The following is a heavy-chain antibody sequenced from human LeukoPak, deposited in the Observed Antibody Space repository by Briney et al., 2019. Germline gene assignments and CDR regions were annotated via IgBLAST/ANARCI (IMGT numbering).Heavy chain of an antibody. CDR2: VNPSGGST. J-gene: IGHJ5*02. CDR3: ARERDIVAVPAAIHSWFDP. Sequence: ASVKVSCKASGYTFTSYYMHWVRQAPGQGLEWMGIVNPSGGSTSYAQKFQGRVTMTRDTSTSIVYMELSSLRSEDTAVYYCARERDIVAVPAAIHSWFDPWGQGTLVTVSS. CDR1: GYTFTSYY. V-gene: IGHV1-46*01. D-gene: IGHD2-2*02.